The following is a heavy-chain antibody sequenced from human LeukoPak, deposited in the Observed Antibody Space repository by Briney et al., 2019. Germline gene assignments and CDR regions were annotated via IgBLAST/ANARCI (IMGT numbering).Heavy chain of an antibody. CDR1: GFTFTTYG. V-gene: IGHV3-30*03. Sequence: GGSLRLSCAVSGFTFTTYGMHWVRQAPGKGLEWVALISFDGSEKYYADSVKGRFTISRDNAKNSLYLQMNSLRAEDTALYYCARDSYSGSYSYFDYWGQGTLVTVSS. D-gene: IGHD1-26*01. CDR2: ISFDGSEK. CDR3: ARDSYSGSYSYFDY. J-gene: IGHJ4*02.